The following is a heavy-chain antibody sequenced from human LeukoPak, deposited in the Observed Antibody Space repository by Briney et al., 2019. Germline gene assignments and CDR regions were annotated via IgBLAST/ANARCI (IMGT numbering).Heavy chain of an antibody. J-gene: IGHJ4*02. CDR2: IQSDGGNK. D-gene: IGHD1-26*01. CDR1: GFTFNTYG. Sequence: PGGSLRLSCAASGFTFNTYGMHWVRQAPGKGLEWVAFIQSDGGNKYYVDSVKGRFTISRDNSKNILYLQMNSLRAEDTAVYYCAKDRNSGSYLADYWGQGTLVTVSS. CDR3: AKDRNSGSYLADY. V-gene: IGHV3-30*02.